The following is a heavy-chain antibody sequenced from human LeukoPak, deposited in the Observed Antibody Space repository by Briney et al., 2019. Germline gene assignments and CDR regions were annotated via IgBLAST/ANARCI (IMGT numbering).Heavy chain of an antibody. V-gene: IGHV7-4-1*02. J-gene: IGHJ4*02. CDR3: ARELYDGYGHFDY. Sequence: GASVKVSCKASGYSFTTYGISWVRQAPGQGLEWMGWINTNTGNPTYAQGFTGRFVFSLDTSVSTAYLQISSLKAEDTAVYYCARELYDGYGHFDYWGQGTLVTVSS. D-gene: IGHD5-18*01. CDR2: INTNTGNP. CDR1: GYSFTTYG.